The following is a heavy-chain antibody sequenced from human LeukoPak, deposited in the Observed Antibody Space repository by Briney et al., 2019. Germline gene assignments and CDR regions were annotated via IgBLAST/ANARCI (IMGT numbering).Heavy chain of an antibody. CDR2: INHSGST. V-gene: IGHV4-34*01. Sequence: PSETLSLTCAVYGGSFSGYYWSWIRQPPGKGLEWIGEINHSGSTNYNPSLKSRVTISVDTSKNQFSLKLSSVTAADTAVYYCARESPRITMVRGVITNWGQGTLVTVSS. CDR1: GGSFSGYY. J-gene: IGHJ4*02. CDR3: ARESPRITMVRGVITN. D-gene: IGHD3-10*01.